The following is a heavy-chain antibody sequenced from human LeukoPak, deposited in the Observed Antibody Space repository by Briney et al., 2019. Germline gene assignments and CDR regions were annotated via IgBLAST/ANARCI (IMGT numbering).Heavy chain of an antibody. CDR3: ARRQRGSWVYFDY. Sequence: SETLSLTCTVSGGSISSSSYYWGWIRQPPGKGLEWIGSIHYSGSTYDNPSLKSRVTISVDTSKNQFSLKLSSVTAADTAVYYCARRQRGSWVYFDYWGQGTLVTVSS. D-gene: IGHD1-1*01. J-gene: IGHJ4*02. CDR2: IHYSGST. CDR1: GGSISSSSYY. V-gene: IGHV4-39*01.